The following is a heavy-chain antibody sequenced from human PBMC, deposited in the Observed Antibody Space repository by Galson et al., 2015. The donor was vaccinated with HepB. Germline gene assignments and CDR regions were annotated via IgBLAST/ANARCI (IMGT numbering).Heavy chain of an antibody. V-gene: IGHV1-2*06. CDR1: GYTFTGYY. Sequence: SVKVSCKASGYTFTGYYMHWVRQAPGQGLEWMGRINPNSGGTNYAQKFQGRVTMTRDTSISTAYMELSRLRSDDTAVYYCARTTIIVVVPAAPEGDYGRDGWGQGTTVTVSS. CDR2: INPNSGGT. CDR3: ARTTIIVVVPAAPEGDYGRDG. J-gene: IGHJ6*02. D-gene: IGHD2-2*01.